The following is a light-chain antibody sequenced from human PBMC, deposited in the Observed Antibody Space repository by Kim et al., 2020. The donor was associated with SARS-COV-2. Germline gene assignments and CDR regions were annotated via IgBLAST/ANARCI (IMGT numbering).Light chain of an antibody. CDR2: YDS. CDR1: NIGSKS. Sequence: SYELTQPPSVSVAPGKTARITCGGNNIGSKSVHWYQQKPGQAPVLVIYYDSDRHSGIPERFSGSNSGNTATLTISRVEAGDEADYYCQVWDSSSDHHVVF. V-gene: IGLV3-21*04. J-gene: IGLJ2*01. CDR3: QVWDSSSDHHVV.